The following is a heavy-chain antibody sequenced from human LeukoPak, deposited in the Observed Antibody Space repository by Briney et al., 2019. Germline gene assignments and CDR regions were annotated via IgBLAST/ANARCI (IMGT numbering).Heavy chain of an antibody. Sequence: PSETLSLTCTVSGGSISSYYWSWIRQPPGKGLEWIGYIYYSGRTNYNPSLKSRVTISVDTSKNQFSLKLSSVTAADTAVYYCARGGCSSTSCPDAFDIWGQGTMVTVSS. V-gene: IGHV4-59*01. CDR1: GGSISSYY. D-gene: IGHD2-2*01. J-gene: IGHJ3*02. CDR2: IYYSGRT. CDR3: ARGGCSSTSCPDAFDI.